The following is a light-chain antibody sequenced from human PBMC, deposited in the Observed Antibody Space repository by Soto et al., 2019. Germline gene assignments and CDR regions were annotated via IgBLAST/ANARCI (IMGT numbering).Light chain of an antibody. V-gene: IGLV3-21*02. CDR2: DDS. CDR1: NIGGKS. CDR3: QVWESGRGV. J-gene: IGLJ1*01. Sequence: SYELTQPPSVSVAPGQTARITCGGNNIGGKSVHWYQQKPGQAPVLVVCDDSDRPSGNPERFSGSNSVNSATLTISRVAAGDEADYYCQVWESGRGVFGTGTKVTVL.